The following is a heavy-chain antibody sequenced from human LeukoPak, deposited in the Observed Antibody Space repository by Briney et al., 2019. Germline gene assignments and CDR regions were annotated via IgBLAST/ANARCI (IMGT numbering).Heavy chain of an antibody. CDR1: GFTFDDYA. CDR2: ISWDGGST. Sequence: GGSLRLSCAASGFTFDDYAMHWVRQAPGKGLEWVSLISWDGGSTYYADSVKCRFTISRDNSKNSLYLQMNSLRAEDTALYYCASSMGTVTQAPFDYWGQGTLVTVSS. V-gene: IGHV3-43D*03. J-gene: IGHJ4*02. D-gene: IGHD4-17*01. CDR3: ASSMGTVTQAPFDY.